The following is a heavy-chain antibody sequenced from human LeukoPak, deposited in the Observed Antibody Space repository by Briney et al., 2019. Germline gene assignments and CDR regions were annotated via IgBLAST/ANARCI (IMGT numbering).Heavy chain of an antibody. CDR3: ARGVGYYDSSGTIDY. CDR2: ISYDGSNK. CDR1: GFTFSSYA. Sequence: PGGSLRLSCAASGFTFSSYAMHWVRQAPGKGLEWVAVISYDGSNKYYADSVKGRFTISRDNSKNTLYLQMNSLRAEDTAVYYCARGVGYYDSSGTIDYWGQGTLVTVSS. J-gene: IGHJ4*02. D-gene: IGHD3-22*01. V-gene: IGHV3-30*04.